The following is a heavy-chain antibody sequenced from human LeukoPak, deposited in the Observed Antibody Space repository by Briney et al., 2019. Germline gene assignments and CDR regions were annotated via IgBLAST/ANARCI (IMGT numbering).Heavy chain of an antibody. CDR3: ARGGDTGWFDP. CDR1: GFTFSSYA. V-gene: IGHV3-23*01. J-gene: IGHJ5*02. D-gene: IGHD5-18*01. CDR2: ISGNGGST. Sequence: GGSLRLSCAASGFTFSSYAMSWVRQAPGKGLEWVSGISGNGGSTYYADSVKGRFTISRDNSKNTLYLQMNSLRAEDTAVYYCARGGDTGWFDPWGQGTLVTVSS.